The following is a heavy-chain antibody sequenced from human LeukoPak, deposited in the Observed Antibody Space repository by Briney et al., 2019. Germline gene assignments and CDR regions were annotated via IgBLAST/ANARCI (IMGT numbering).Heavy chain of an antibody. CDR1: GGSISSSSYS. V-gene: IGHV4-39*07. D-gene: IGHD2-2*02. J-gene: IGHJ6*02. CDR2: INHSGST. CDR3: ARGLPHIVVVPAAIPERYYYGMDV. Sequence: SETLSLTCTVSGGSISSSSYSWGWIRQPPGKGLEWIGEINHSGSTNYNPSLKSRVTISVDTSKNQFSLKLSSVTAADTAVYYCARGLPHIVVVPAAIPERYYYGMDVWGQGTTVTVSS.